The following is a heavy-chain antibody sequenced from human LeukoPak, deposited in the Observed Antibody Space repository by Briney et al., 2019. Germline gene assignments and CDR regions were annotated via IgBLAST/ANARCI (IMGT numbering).Heavy chain of an antibody. J-gene: IGHJ4*02. D-gene: IGHD3-10*01. V-gene: IGHV4-4*02. CDR3: ARGPMVRGVIIFRQKQPFDY. CDR1: GGSISSSNW. CDR2: INHSGST. Sequence: SETLSLTCAVSGGSISSSNWWSWIRQPPGKGLEWIGEINHSGSTNYNPSLKSRVTISVDTSKNQFSLKLSSVTAADTAVYYCARGPMVRGVIIFRQKQPFDYWGQGTLVTVSS.